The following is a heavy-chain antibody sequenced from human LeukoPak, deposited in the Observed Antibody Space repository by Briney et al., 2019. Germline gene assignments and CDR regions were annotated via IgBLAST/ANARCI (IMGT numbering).Heavy chain of an antibody. CDR2: MNPNSGNT. CDR1: GYTFTGYY. V-gene: IGHV1-2*02. CDR3: ARVQGRYDSSGYYYG. D-gene: IGHD3-22*01. Sequence: ASVKVSCKASGYTFTGYYMHWVRQAPGQGLEWMGWMNPNSGNTAYAQKFHGRVTMTRNTAISTAYMELSRLRSDDTAVYYCARVQGRYDSSGYYYGWGQGTLVTVSS. J-gene: IGHJ4*02.